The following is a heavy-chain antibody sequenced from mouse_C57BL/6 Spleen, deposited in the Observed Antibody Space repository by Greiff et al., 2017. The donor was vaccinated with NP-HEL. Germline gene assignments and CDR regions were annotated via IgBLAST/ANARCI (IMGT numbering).Heavy chain of an antibody. J-gene: IGHJ4*01. V-gene: IGHV1-64*01. D-gene: IGHD4-1*01. Sequence: VQLQQPGAELVKPGASVKLSCKASGYTFTSYWMHWVKQRPGQGLEWIGMIHPNSGSTNYNEKFKSKATLTVDKSSSTAYMQLSSLTSEDSAVYYCAREEDWAYAMDYWGQGTSVTVSS. CDR1: GYTFTSYW. CDR2: IHPNSGST. CDR3: AREEDWAYAMDY.